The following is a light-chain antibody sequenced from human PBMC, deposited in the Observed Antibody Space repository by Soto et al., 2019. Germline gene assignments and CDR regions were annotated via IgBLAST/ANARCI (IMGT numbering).Light chain of an antibody. Sequence: QSALTQPASVSGSPGQSITISCTGTSSDVGGFNYVSWYQHHPGKAPKLMIYEVSHRPSGISNRFSGSKSGNTASLIISGLQAEDEADYFCSSYTSSSTLVVFGGGTKFTVL. CDR3: SSYTSSSTLVV. CDR1: SSDVGGFNY. CDR2: EVS. J-gene: IGLJ2*01. V-gene: IGLV2-14*01.